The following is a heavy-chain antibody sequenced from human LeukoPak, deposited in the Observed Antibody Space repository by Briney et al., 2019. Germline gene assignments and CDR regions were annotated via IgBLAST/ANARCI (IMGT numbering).Heavy chain of an antibody. CDR3: ARKLSAHQDFDY. J-gene: IGHJ4*02. CDR2: ISASRRYI. Sequence: GGSLRLSCAASGFTFSSYNMNWVRQAPGKGLEWVSSISASRRYISHADSVKGRFTISRDNAKSSLYLQMNSLRAEDTAVYYCARKLSAHQDFDYWGQGTLVTVSS. D-gene: IGHD2-2*01. CDR1: GFTFSSYN. V-gene: IGHV3-21*01.